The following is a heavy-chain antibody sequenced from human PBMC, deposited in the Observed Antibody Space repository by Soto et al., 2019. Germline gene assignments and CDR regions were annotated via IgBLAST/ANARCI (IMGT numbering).Heavy chain of an antibody. CDR2: INGYTGNT. D-gene: IGHD3-16*01. J-gene: IGHJ6*02. CDR3: ARSWVTGKGGMDV. CDR1: CYTFTSYG. Sequence: QVQLVQSGGEVKKPGASVKVSCKASCYTFTSYGFSWVRQAPGQGLEWMGWINGYTGNTHYAQKFQGRVTMTIDTSTSTAYMELWTLISDDTAVYYCARSWVTGKGGMDVWGQGTTVTVSS. V-gene: IGHV1-18*01.